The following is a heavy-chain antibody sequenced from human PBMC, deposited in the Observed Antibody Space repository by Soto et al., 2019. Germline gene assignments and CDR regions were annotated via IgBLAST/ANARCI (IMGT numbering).Heavy chain of an antibody. J-gene: IGHJ6*03. V-gene: IGHV4-59*01. CDR1: GGSISSYY. Sequence: SETLSLTCTVSGGSISSYYWSWIRQPPGKGLEWIGYIYYSGSTNYNPSLKSRVTISVDTSKNQFSLKLSSVTAADTAVYYCARDVDEAGTFLYYMDVWGKGTTVTVSS. CDR2: IYYSGST. CDR3: ARDVDEAGTFLYYMDV. D-gene: IGHD6-19*01.